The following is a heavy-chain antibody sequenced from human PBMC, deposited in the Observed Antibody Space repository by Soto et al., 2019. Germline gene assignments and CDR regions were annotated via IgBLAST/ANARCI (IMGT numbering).Heavy chain of an antibody. CDR2: IYPGDSDT. CDR1: GYSFTSYW. J-gene: IGHJ6*02. V-gene: IGHV5-51*01. CDR3: ARRQQLIPGGMDV. D-gene: IGHD2-2*01. Sequence: GESLKISCKGSGYSFTSYWIGWVRQVPGKGLEWMGVIYPGDSDTRYSPSFQGHVTISADKSISTAYLQWSTLKASDTAKYYCARRQQLIPGGMDVWGQGTTVTVSS.